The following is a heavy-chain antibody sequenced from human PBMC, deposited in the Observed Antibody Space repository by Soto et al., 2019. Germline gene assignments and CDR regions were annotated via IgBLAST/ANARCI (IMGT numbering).Heavy chain of an antibody. J-gene: IGHJ4*02. CDR3: AHSRAPRIFDY. V-gene: IGHV2-5*02. D-gene: IGHD3-10*01. CDR2: IYWDDDK. Sequence: QITLKESGPTLVKPTQTLTLTCTFSGFSLTTSGVGVGWIRQPPGKALEWLALIYWDDDKRYSPSLQSRLTITKDTSKNQVVLTMTKVDPVDTATYYCAHSRAPRIFDYWGQGTLVTVSS. CDR1: GFSLTTSGVG.